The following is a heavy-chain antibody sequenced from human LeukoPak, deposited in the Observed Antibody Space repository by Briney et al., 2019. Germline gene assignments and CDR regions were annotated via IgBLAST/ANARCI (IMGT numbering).Heavy chain of an antibody. CDR1: GGSITSSSFY. V-gene: IGHV4-39*01. Sequence: SETLTLTCTVSGGSITSSSFYWGRIPQPPGKVLAWLGSIYYSGSSYDNPSIKSRVTISVDRSKNQFSLKLTSVTAADRAVYFCARQVVAVGGTGYFDYWG. D-gene: IGHD6-19*01. J-gene: IGHJ4*03. CDR3: ARQVVAVGGTGYFDY. CDR2: IYYSGSS.